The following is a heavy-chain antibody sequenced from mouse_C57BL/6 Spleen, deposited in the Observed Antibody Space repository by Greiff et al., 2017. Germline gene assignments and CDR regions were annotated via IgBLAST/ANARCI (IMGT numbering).Heavy chain of an antibody. V-gene: IGHV1-64*01. CDR2: IHPNSGST. CDR3: APYGYDGFAY. D-gene: IGHD2-2*01. CDR1: GYTFTSYW. J-gene: IGHJ3*01. Sequence: VKLQQPGAELVKPGASVKLSCKASGYTFTSYWMHWVKQRPGQGLEWIGMIHPNSGSTNYNEKFKSKATLTVDKSSSTAYMQLSSLTSEDSAVYYCAPYGYDGFAYWGQGTLVTVSA.